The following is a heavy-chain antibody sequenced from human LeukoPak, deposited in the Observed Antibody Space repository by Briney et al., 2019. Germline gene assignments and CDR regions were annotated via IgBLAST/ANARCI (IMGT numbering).Heavy chain of an antibody. CDR1: GYTFTGYY. V-gene: IGHV1-2*02. J-gene: IGHJ5*02. CDR2: INPNSGGT. CDR3: ARSLRWDWFDP. D-gene: IGHD4-23*01. Sequence: ASVTVSCKASGYTFTGYYMHCVRQAPGQGIEWMGWINPNSGGTNYAQKFQARVTMTRDTSISTAYMELSRLRSDDTAVYYCARSLRWDWFDPWGQGTLVTVSS.